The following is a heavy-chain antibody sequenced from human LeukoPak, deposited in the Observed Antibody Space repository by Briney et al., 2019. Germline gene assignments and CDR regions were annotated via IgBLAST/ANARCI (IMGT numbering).Heavy chain of an antibody. Sequence: GGSLRLSCAASGFTFSSYSMNWVRQAPGKGLEWVSYISSSSSTIYYADSVKGRFTISRDIAKNSLYLQMNSLRAEDTAVYYCARLTWIQLWLNWGQGTLVTVSS. V-gene: IGHV3-48*01. D-gene: IGHD5-18*01. CDR2: ISSSSSTI. CDR3: ARLTWIQLWLN. J-gene: IGHJ4*02. CDR1: GFTFSSYS.